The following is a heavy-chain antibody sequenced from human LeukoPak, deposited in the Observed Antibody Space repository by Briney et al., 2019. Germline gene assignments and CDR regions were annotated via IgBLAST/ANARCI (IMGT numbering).Heavy chain of an antibody. CDR1: GFNFDDYA. J-gene: IGHJ4*02. Sequence: PGGSLRFSCAASGFNFDDYAMQWLRQAPGKGLKWVSLISGGGGSKYYADSVKGRFTISRDNSKNSLYLQMNSLRTEDTALYYCAKNGGLGYCSCGSCYFLDYWGQGTLVTVSS. V-gene: IGHV3-43*02. D-gene: IGHD2-15*01. CDR3: AKNGGLGYCSCGSCYFLDY. CDR2: ISGGGGSK.